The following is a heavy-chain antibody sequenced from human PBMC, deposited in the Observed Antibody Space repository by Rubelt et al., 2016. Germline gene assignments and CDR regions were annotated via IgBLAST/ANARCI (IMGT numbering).Heavy chain of an antibody. Sequence: QVQLQQWGAGLLKPSETLSLTCAVYGGSFSGYYWSWIRQPPGKGLEWSGECNHSGSTEYNPSLKGGGTISVDTSKNQFSLELSSVTAADTAVYYCARGLARAAAAPRRLWFDPWGQGTLVTVSS. CDR2: CNHSGST. D-gene: IGHD6-13*01. V-gene: IGHV4-34*01. CDR3: ARGLARAAAAPRRLWFDP. J-gene: IGHJ5*02. CDR1: GGSFSGYY.